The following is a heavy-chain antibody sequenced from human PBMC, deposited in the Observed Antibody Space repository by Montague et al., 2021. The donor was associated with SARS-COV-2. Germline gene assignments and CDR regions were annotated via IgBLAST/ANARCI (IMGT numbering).Heavy chain of an antibody. CDR3: ARAVVGAKTATIES. CDR1: GGSINNYF. Sequence: SETLSLTCSVSGGSINNYFWGWIRQSPGKGLEWVGYMHSTGSTAYNPSLKSRVIISVDTSKTQIFLKLSSVSAADTALYYCARAVVGAKTATIESWGQGTLVTVPS. J-gene: IGHJ4*02. CDR2: MHSTGST. V-gene: IGHV4-59*01. D-gene: IGHD2-15*01.